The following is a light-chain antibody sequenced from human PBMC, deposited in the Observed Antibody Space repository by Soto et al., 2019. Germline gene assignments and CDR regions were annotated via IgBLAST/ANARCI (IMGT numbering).Light chain of an antibody. CDR3: QQLNSYPLT. Sequence: DIQMTQYPSSLSSSVGDRITITWRASQSISSYLNWYQHKPGKAPKLLIYAASTLQSGVPSRFSGSGSGTDFTLTISSLQPEDFATYYCQQLNSYPLTFGGGTKVDI. J-gene: IGKJ4*01. V-gene: IGKV1-9*01. CDR1: QSISSY. CDR2: AAS.